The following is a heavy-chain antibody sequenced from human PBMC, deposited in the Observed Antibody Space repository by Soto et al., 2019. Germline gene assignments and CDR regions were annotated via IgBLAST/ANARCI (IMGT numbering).Heavy chain of an antibody. J-gene: IGHJ4*02. D-gene: IGHD4-17*01. Sequence: EVQLVESGGGLVQPGGSLRLSCAASGFTFSGHWMHWVRQAPGKGLVWVSRIKNDGAMTNYADSVRGRFSISRDNAKNTRYLQMDSLRAEDTAVYYCVRQGLDANFDFWGQGTLVTVSS. CDR2: IKNDGAMT. CDR3: VRQGLDANFDF. CDR1: GFTFSGHW. V-gene: IGHV3-74*01.